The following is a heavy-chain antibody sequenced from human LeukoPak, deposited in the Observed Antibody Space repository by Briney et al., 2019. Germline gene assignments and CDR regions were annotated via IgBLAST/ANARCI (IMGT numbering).Heavy chain of an antibody. CDR1: GYTFTSYG. Sequence: ASVKVSCEASGYTFTSYGISWVRQAPGQGLEWMGWISAYNGNTNYAQKLQGRVTMTTDTSTSTAYMELRSLRSDDTAVYYCARDRSWRQWLVLGAFDIWGQGTMVTVSS. J-gene: IGHJ3*02. D-gene: IGHD6-19*01. CDR2: ISAYNGNT. V-gene: IGHV1-18*01. CDR3: ARDRSWRQWLVLGAFDI.